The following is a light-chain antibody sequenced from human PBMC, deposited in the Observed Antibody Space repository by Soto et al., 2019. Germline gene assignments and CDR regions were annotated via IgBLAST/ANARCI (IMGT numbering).Light chain of an antibody. CDR2: GAS. CDR1: QSVRNSY. J-gene: IGKJ1*01. CDR3: QQYGSSST. V-gene: IGKV3-20*01. Sequence: PGERATLSCRASQSVRNSYLAWYQQKPGQAPSLLIYGASSRATGIPDRFSGSGSGTDFTLTISRLEPEDFAVYYCQQYGSSSTFGQGTKVDIK.